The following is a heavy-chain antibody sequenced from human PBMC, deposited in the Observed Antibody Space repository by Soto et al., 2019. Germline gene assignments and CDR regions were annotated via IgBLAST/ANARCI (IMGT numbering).Heavy chain of an antibody. D-gene: IGHD6-13*01. CDR2: MSGSGGST. Sequence: EVQLLESGGGLIQPGGSLRLSCAASGFTFSRNAMSWVRQAPGKGLEWVSVMSGSGGSTYYADSVTGRFTISRDNSKNTLYLQMNSLRAEDTAVYYCAKGYRAYSSSWSDYWGQGTLLTVSS. CDR1: GFTFSRNA. J-gene: IGHJ4*02. CDR3: AKGYRAYSSSWSDY. V-gene: IGHV3-23*01.